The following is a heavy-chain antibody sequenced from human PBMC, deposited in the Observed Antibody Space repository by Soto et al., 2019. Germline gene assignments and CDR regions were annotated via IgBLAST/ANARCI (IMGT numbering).Heavy chain of an antibody. D-gene: IGHD3-10*01. V-gene: IGHV1-18*01. CDR1: GYTFTSYG. CDR2: ISAYNGNT. Sequence: QVQLVQSGAEVKKPGASVKVSCKASGYTFTSYGISWVRQAPGQGLEWMGWISAYNGNTNYAQKLQGXGXXXPXXSTRTAYMELRSLRSGDTAVYYCARASYYGSGPRYWGQGTPVTVSS. CDR3: ARASYYGSGPRY. J-gene: IGHJ4*02.